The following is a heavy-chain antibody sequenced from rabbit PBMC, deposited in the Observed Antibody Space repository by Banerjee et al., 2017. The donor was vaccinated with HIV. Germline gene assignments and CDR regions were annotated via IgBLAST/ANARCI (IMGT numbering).Heavy chain of an antibody. CDR1: GFSFSNKYV. CDR2: INTGSSDIT. CDR3: ARDLAGVIGWNFNL. Sequence: QEQLEESGGDLVKPEGSLTLTCTASGFSFSNKYVMCWVRQAPGKGLEWIACINTGSSDITYYASWAKGRFTISKTSSTTVTLQMTSLTAADTATYFCARDLAGVIGWNFNLWGPGTLVTVS. V-gene: IGHV1S45*01. J-gene: IGHJ4*01. D-gene: IGHD4-1*01.